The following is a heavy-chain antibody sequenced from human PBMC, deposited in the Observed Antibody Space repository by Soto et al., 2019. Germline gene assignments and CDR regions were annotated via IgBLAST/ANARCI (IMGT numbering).Heavy chain of an antibody. CDR1: GFTFDDYA. CDR2: ISWNSGRI. Sequence: EVQLVESGGGLVQPGRSLRLSCAASGFTFDDYAMHWVRQAPGKGLEWVSGISWNSGRIGYADSVKGRFTISRDNAKNCLYPEMNRLRAEETALYYCVYGDYVRDAFDIWGQGTMVTVSS. D-gene: IGHD4-17*01. CDR3: VYGDYVRDAFDI. V-gene: IGHV3-9*01. J-gene: IGHJ3*02.